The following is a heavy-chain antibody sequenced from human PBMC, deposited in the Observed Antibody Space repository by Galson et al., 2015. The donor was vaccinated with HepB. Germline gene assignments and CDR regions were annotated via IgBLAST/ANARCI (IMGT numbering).Heavy chain of an antibody. J-gene: IGHJ5*02. V-gene: IGHV1-24*01. CDR3: ARSRMPVLRYFDWFGWFDP. Sequence: SVKVSCKVSGYTLTELSMHWVRQAPGKGLEWMGGFDPEDGETIYAQKFQGRVTMTEDTSTDTAYMELNSLRSEDTAVYYCARSRMPVLRYFDWFGWFDPWGQGTLVTVSS. D-gene: IGHD3-9*01. CDR2: FDPEDGET. CDR1: GYTLTELS.